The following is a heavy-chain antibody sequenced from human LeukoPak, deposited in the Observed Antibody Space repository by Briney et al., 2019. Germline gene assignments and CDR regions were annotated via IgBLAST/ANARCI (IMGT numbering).Heavy chain of an antibody. CDR3: ARGVARSSKFHFSYYFDY. V-gene: IGHV4-59*12. Sequence: SETLSLTCTVAGGSISSYYWSWIRQPPGKGLEWIGYIYYSGSTNYNPSLKSRVTISVDTSKNQFSLKLSSVTAADTAVYYCARGVARSSKFHFSYYFDYWGQGTLVTVSS. CDR1: GGSISSYY. D-gene: IGHD6-6*01. J-gene: IGHJ4*02. CDR2: IYYSGST.